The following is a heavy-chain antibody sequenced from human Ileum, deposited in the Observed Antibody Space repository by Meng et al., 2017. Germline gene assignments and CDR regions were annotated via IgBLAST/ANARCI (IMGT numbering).Heavy chain of an antibody. D-gene: IGHD6-13*01. CDR2: IYYSGTT. Sequence: QVQLQELGPGLVKPSQTPSLTCTVSGGSISSGGYYWSWIRQHPGKGLEWIGYIYYSGTTYYNPSLKSRVTISVDTSKNQFSLKLSSVTAADTAVYYCAREPPAAAGTGADYWGQGTLVTVSS. V-gene: IGHV4-31*03. J-gene: IGHJ4*02. CDR3: AREPPAAAGTGADY. CDR1: GGSISSGGYY.